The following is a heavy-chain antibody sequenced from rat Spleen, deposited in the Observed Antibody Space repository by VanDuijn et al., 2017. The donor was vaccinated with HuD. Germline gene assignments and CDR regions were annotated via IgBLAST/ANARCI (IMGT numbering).Heavy chain of an antibody. CDR1: GYSITSNY. J-gene: IGHJ2*01. Sequence: EVQLQESGPGLVKPSQSLSLTCSVTGYSITSNYWGWIRKFPGNKMEWMGYIIYSDNTNYNPSLKSRISITRDTSKNQFFLQLNSVTTEDAATYYCARWTYSGYNPLFDYWGQGVMVTVSS. D-gene: IGHD1-9*01. V-gene: IGHV3-1*01. CDR2: IIYSDNT. CDR3: ARWTYSGYNPLFDY.